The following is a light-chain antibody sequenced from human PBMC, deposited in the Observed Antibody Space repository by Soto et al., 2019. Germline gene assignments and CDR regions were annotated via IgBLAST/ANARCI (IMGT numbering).Light chain of an antibody. V-gene: IGLV2-18*01. Sequence: QSVLTQPASVSGSPGQSVTISCTGTSSDVGSYNRVSWYQQPPGTAPKLMIYEVSNRPSGVPDRFSGSKSGNTASLTIPGLQAEDEADYYCSLYTSSSTFYVFGTGTKVTVL. CDR2: EVS. J-gene: IGLJ1*01. CDR3: SLYTSSSTFYV. CDR1: SSDVGSYNR.